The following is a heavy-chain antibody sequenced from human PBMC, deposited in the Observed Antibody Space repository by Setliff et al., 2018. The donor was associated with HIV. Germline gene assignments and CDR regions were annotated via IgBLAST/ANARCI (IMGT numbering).Heavy chain of an antibody. CDR1: GGSFSDYS. CDR2: INHSGST. D-gene: IGHD5-12*01. Sequence: ETLSLTCAVYGGSFSDYSWNWVRQPPGKGLEWIGEINHSGSTNYNPSLKSRVTISADTSKKQFSLNVTSVTAADTAVYYCARRGWNGYTAFDCWGQGTLVTVSS. V-gene: IGHV4-34*01. J-gene: IGHJ4*02. CDR3: ARRGWNGYTAFDC.